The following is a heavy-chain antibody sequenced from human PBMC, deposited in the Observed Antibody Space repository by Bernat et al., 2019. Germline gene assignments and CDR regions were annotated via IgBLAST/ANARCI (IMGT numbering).Heavy chain of an antibody. V-gene: IGHV4-59*01. CDR2: IYYSGST. D-gene: IGHD3-10*01. Sequence: QVQLQESGPGLVKPSETLSLTCTVSGGSISSYYWSWIRQPPGKGLEWIGYIYYSGSTNYNPSLKRRVTISVDTSKNQFSLKLSSVTAADTAVYYCARARGGHYFDYWGQGTLVTVSS. CDR1: GGSISSYY. J-gene: IGHJ4*02. CDR3: ARARGGHYFDY.